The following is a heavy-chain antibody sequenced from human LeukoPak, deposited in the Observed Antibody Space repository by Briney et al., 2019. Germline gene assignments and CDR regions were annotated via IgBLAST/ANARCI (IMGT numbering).Heavy chain of an antibody. J-gene: IGHJ4*02. D-gene: IGHD6-19*01. V-gene: IGHV1-46*01. CDR3: AREDCSGWDY. CDR1: GYTFTNYF. CDR2: INPSGGGT. Sequence: ASVKVSCKPSGYTFTNYFMHWVRQAPGQGLEWVGTINPSGGGTSYAQKFQGRVTMTRDTSTNTVYMELTSLRSQDSAVYYCAREDCSGWDYWGQGTLVTVSS.